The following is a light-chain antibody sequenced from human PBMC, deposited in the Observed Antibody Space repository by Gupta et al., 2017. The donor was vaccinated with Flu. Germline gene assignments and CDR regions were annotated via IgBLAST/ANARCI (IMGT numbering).Light chain of an antibody. CDR3: CSYGRNGV. J-gene: IGLJ1*01. Sequence: VAISCTGASSEIGANTYLSWYQKNPAKDPKLVIYEGNTRPPGVLDRFSVSKSGNTASLTVEGLEQEDEDDYNCCSYGRNGVFGTGTKVTVL. CDR2: EGN. V-gene: IGLV2-11*03. CDR1: SSEIGANTY.